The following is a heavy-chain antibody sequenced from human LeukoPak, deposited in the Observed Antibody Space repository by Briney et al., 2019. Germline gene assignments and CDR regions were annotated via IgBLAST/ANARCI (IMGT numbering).Heavy chain of an antibody. CDR3: ARSSSGWYPAEYFQH. CDR1: GGSISSSSYY. J-gene: IGHJ1*01. D-gene: IGHD6-19*01. V-gene: IGHV4-39*01. Sequence: SETLSLTCTVSGGSISSSSYYWGWIRQPPGTGLEWIGSIYYSGSTYYNPSLKSRVTISVDTSKNQFSLKLSSVTAADTAVYYCARSSSGWYPAEYFQHWGQGTLVTVSS. CDR2: IYYSGST.